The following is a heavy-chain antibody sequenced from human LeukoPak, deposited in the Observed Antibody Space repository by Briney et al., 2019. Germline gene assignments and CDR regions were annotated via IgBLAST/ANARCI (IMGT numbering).Heavy chain of an antibody. D-gene: IGHD3-22*01. Sequence: GGSLRLSCAASGFTFSKDDFHWVRQAPGKGLEWVAAIGVTGDTYYADSVKGRFTISRDNSKNTLYLQMNSLRAEDTAVYYCAKEPWYYYDSSGYYDYWGQGTLVTVSS. CDR2: IGVTGDT. CDR1: GFTFSKDD. CDR3: AKEPWYYYDSSGYYDY. V-gene: IGHV3-13*01. J-gene: IGHJ4*02.